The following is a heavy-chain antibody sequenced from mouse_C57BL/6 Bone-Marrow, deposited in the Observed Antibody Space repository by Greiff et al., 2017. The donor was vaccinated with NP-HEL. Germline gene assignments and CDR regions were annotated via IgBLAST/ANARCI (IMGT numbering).Heavy chain of an antibody. CDR1: GYTFTSYW. CDR2: IYPGSGST. V-gene: IGHV1-55*01. CDR3: ARRKGYGSSYWYFDV. Sequence: QVQLQQPGAELVKPGASVKMSCKASGYTFTSYWITWVKQRPGQGLEWIGDIYPGSGSTNYNEKFKSKATLTVDTSSSTAYMQLSSLTSEDSAVYYCARRKGYGSSYWYFDVWGTGTTVTVSS. D-gene: IGHD1-1*01. J-gene: IGHJ1*03.